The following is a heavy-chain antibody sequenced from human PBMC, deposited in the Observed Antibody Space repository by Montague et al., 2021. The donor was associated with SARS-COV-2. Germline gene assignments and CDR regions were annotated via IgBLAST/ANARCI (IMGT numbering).Heavy chain of an antibody. J-gene: IGHJ4*02. CDR1: GGSFSGYY. CDR3: ARGARQGYDYRLGSFDS. CDR2: INNSGST. D-gene: IGHD3-16*01. Sequence: SETLSLTCAVYGGSFSGYYWNWIRQPPRPGLEWIWEINNSGSTNYNPSLKRQVPMSVDTSKNQFYLKLSSVTAADTAVYFCARGARQGYDYRLGSFDSWGQGTLVTVSS. V-gene: IGHV4-34*01.